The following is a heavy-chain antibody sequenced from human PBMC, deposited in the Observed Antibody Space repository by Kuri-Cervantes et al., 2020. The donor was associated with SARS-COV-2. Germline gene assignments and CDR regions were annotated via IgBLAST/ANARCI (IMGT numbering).Heavy chain of an antibody. D-gene: IGHD5-18*01. V-gene: IGHV4-39*07. J-gene: IGHJ5*02. Sequence: PETLSLTCTVSGGSISSSSYYWGWIRQPPGKGLEWIGSIYYSGSTYYNPSLTSRVTISVDPSKAQFSLNLISVTAADTAVYYCARLGGYRSGYNWFDPWGQGTLVTVSS. CDR1: GGSISSSSYY. CDR3: ARLGGYRSGYNWFDP. CDR2: IYYSGST.